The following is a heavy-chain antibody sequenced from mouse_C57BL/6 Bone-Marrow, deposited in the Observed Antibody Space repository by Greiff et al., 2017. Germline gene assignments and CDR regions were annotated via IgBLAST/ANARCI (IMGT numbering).Heavy chain of an antibody. J-gene: IGHJ2*01. CDR3: AVYYYGSSYNY. D-gene: IGHD1-1*01. CDR2: ISYDGSN. Sequence: ESGPGLVKPSQSLSLTCSVTGYSITSGYYWNWIRQFPGNKLEWMGYISYDGSNNYNPSLKNRISITRDTSKNQFFLKLNSVTTEDTATYYCAVYYYGSSYNYWGQGTTLTVSS. CDR1: GYSITSGYY. V-gene: IGHV3-6*01.